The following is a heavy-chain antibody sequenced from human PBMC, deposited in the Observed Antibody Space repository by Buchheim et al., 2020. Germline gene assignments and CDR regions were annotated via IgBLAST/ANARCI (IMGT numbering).Heavy chain of an antibody. CDR1: GFTFSSYW. V-gene: IGHV3-7*03. Sequence: EVQLVESGGGLVQPGGSLRLSCAASGFTFSSYWMSWVRQAPGKGLEWVANIKQDGSEKYYVDSVKGRFTISRDNSKNTLYLQMNSLRAEDTAVYYCAKDSHHYYDSSGYPPGDYWGQGTL. D-gene: IGHD3-22*01. CDR2: IKQDGSEK. J-gene: IGHJ4*02. CDR3: AKDSHHYYDSSGYPPGDY.